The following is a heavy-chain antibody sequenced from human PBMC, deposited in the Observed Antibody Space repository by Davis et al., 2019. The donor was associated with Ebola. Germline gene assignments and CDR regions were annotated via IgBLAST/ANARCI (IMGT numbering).Heavy chain of an antibody. V-gene: IGHV3-7*03. J-gene: IGHJ5*02. CDR2: IKQDGGEE. CDR1: GFTFNKYW. Sequence: PGGSLRFSCAASGFTFNKYWMTWVRQAPGKGLEWVANIKQDGGEEYYVDSVRGRFVIFRDNAKNSLYLQMDSLRAEDTAVYYCARDTKAAHAPWGQGTLVTVSS. D-gene: IGHD6-6*01. CDR3: ARDTKAAHAP.